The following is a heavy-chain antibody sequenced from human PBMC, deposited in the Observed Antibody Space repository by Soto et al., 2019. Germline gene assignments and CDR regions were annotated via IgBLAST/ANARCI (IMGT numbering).Heavy chain of an antibody. J-gene: IGHJ5*02. V-gene: IGHV1-58*02. D-gene: IGHD3-22*01. Sequence: SVKVSCKASGYTFTGYYMHWVRQAPGQGLEWIGWINVNSGNTNYAQKFQERVTITRDMSTSTAYMELSSLRSEDTAVYYCAAGRYDSSGFAWGQGTLVTVSS. CDR1: GYTFTGYY. CDR3: AAGRYDSSGFA. CDR2: INVNSGNT.